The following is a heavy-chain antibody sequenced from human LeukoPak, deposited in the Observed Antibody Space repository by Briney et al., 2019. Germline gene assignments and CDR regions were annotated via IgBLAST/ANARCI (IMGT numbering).Heavy chain of an antibody. CDR3: ARGRVFQH. J-gene: IGHJ1*01. CDR1: GVSFSGYY. CDR2: INHSGST. V-gene: IGHV4-34*01. D-gene: IGHD3-10*01. Sequence: SETLSLTCAVYGVSFSGYYWSWIRQPPGKGLEWIGEINHSGSTDYNPSLKSRVTISVDTSKNQFSLKLSSVTAADTAVYYCARGRVFQHWGQGTLVTVSS.